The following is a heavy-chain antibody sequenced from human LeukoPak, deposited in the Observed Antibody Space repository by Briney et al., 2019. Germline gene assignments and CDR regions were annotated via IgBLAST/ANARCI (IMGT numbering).Heavy chain of an antibody. D-gene: IGHD3-22*01. CDR1: TFTFSNYG. CDR3: AKAWPDTYYYDSSGYYYLDY. Sequence: SGGSLRLSCAASTFTFSNYGMYWVRQAPGKGLEWVAFIRHDGSHKFYADSVRGRFTISRDNSKNTLYLQMNSLRAEDTAVYYCAKAWPDTYYYDSSGYYYLDYWGQGTLVTVSS. CDR2: IRHDGSHK. J-gene: IGHJ4*02. V-gene: IGHV3-30*02.